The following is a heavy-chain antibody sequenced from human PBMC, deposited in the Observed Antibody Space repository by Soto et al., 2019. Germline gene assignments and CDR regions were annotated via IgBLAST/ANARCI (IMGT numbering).Heavy chain of an antibody. CDR3: ARLDGSWVRGQYSYGMDV. CDR1: GFTVSSYY. V-gene: IGHV3-53*04. Sequence: EVQLVESGGGLVLPGGSLRLSCAASGFTVSSYYMSWIRQAPGKSLEWVSLIYSGGTTNYADSVKGRCTLSRHNSMNTLYLQMNSMSTEDTDVYYWARLDGSWVRGQYSYGMDVRGQGTTVTVSS. D-gene: IGHD5-12*01. J-gene: IGHJ6*02. CDR2: IYSGGTT.